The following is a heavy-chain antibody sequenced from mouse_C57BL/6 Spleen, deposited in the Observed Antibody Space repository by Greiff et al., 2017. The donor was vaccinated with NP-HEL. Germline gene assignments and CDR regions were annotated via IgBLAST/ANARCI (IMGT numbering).Heavy chain of an antibody. Sequence: QVQLKQSGAELVRPGASVTLSCKASGYTFTDYEMHWVKQTPVHGLEWIGAIDPETGGTAYNQKFKGKAILTADKSSSTAYMELRSLTSEDSAVYYCTRRAANSYFDYWGQGTTLTVSS. V-gene: IGHV1-15*01. D-gene: IGHD1-2*01. J-gene: IGHJ2*01. CDR1: GYTFTDYE. CDR2: IDPETGGT. CDR3: TRRAANSYFDY.